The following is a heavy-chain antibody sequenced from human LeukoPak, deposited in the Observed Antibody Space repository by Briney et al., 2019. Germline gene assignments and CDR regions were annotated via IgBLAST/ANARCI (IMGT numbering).Heavy chain of an antibody. V-gene: IGHV3-15*06. Sequence: PGGSLRLSCAASGFTFSSYAMSWVRQAPGKRLEWVGRIETKAHGGTTKYAAPVTGRFTISRDDSKNTLYLQMSSLKTEDTAVYYCTTDPFYDSAGFAFWGQGTLVTVS. CDR1: GFTFSSYA. D-gene: IGHD5/OR15-5a*01. J-gene: IGHJ4*02. CDR2: IETKAHGGTT. CDR3: TTDPFYDSAGFAF.